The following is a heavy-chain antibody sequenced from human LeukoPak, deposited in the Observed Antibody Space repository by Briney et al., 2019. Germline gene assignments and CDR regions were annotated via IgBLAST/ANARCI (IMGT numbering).Heavy chain of an antibody. J-gene: IGHJ2*01. Sequence: ASVKVSCKASGYTFTSYGISWVRQAPGRGLEWMGWISAYNGNTNYAQKLQGRVTMATDTSTSTAYMELRSLRSDDTAVYYCAREGGGSGSLESYWYFDLWGRGTLVTVSS. CDR2: ISAYNGNT. V-gene: IGHV1-18*01. CDR3: AREGGGSGSLESYWYFDL. CDR1: GYTFTSYG. D-gene: IGHD1-26*01.